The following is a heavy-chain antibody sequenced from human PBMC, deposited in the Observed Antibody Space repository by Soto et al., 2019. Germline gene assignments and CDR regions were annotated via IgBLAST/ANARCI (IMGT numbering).Heavy chain of an antibody. CDR1: GFTFSSYE. CDR2: ISSSGSTI. J-gene: IGHJ5*02. V-gene: IGHV3-48*03. CDR3: AREIVGATGNWFDP. D-gene: IGHD1-26*01. Sequence: PGGSLRLSCAASGFTFSSYEMNWVRQAPGKGLEWVPYISSSGSTIYYADSVKGRFTISRDNAKNSLYLQKNSLRAEDTAVYYCAREIVGATGNWFDPWGQGTLVTVSS.